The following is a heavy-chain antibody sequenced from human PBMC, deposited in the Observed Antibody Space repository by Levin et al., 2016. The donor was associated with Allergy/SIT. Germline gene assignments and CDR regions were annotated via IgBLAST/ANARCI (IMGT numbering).Heavy chain of an antibody. J-gene: IGHJ4*02. V-gene: IGHV3-20*04. CDR3: ARAYYYGSGSYSQTDY. D-gene: IGHD3-10*01. CDR2: ISWNSGSI. Sequence: GESLKSPVQPLDSRFNKYGVSWVRQAPGKGLEWVSGISWNSGSIVYADSVKGRFTISRDNAKNSLYLQMNSLRAEDTAVYYCARAYYYGSGSYSQTDYWGQGTLVTVSS. CDR1: DSRFNKYG.